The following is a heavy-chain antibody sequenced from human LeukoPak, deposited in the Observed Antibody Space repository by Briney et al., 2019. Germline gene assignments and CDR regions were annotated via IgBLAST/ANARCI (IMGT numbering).Heavy chain of an antibody. J-gene: IGHJ2*01. Sequence: PSETLSPTCTVSGGSISSYYWSWIRQPPGKGLEWIGYIYYSGSTNYNPSLKSRVTISVDTSKNQFSLKLSSVTAADTAVYYCASRGELPSAPGGKRYFDLWGRGTLVTVSS. CDR2: IYYSGST. D-gene: IGHD1-26*01. CDR3: ASRGELPSAPGGKRYFDL. CDR1: GGSISSYY. V-gene: IGHV4-59*01.